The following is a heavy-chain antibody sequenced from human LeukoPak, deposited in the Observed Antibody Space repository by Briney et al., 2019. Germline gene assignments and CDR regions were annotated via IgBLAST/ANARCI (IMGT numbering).Heavy chain of an antibody. CDR1: GYTFSCYD. CDR3: ARLPKYSRPLDY. Sequence: ASVKVSCKASGYTFSCYDINWVRQATGQGLEWMGWMNPNSGNTAYAQKFQGRVTMSRDTSISTAYMELSSLRSEDTAVYYCARLPKYSRPLDYWGQGTLVTVSS. D-gene: IGHD6-6*01. V-gene: IGHV1-8*02. J-gene: IGHJ4*02. CDR2: MNPNSGNT.